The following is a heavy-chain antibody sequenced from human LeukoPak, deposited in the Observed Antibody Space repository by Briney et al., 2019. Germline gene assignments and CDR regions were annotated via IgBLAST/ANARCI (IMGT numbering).Heavy chain of an antibody. J-gene: IGHJ4*02. CDR3: ARGLKGLDY. Sequence: ASVKVSCKASGYTFSSYDINWVRQATGQGLEWMGWMNPNSGNRGYAQKFQGRVTITRNTSISTAYMELSNLRSEDTAVYYCARGLKGLDYWGQGTLVTVSS. CDR1: GYTFSSYD. V-gene: IGHV1-8*01. CDR2: MNPNSGNR.